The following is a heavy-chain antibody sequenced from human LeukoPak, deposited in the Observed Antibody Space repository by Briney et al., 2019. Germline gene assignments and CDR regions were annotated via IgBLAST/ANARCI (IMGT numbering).Heavy chain of an antibody. D-gene: IGHD2-2*01. CDR3: ARGAQVPPD. CDR2: IWYDGSNK. CDR1: GFTFSSYG. V-gene: IGHV3-33*03. Sequence: GGSLRLSCAASGFTFSSYGMHWVRQAPGKGLEWVAVIWYDGSNKYYADSVKGRFSISRDNAKNSLYLQMNSLRVEDTAVYYCARGAQVPPDWGRGTLVTVSS. J-gene: IGHJ2*01.